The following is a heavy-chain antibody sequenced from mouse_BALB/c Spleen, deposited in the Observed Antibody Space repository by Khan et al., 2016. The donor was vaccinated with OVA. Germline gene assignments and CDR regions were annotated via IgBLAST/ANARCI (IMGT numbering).Heavy chain of an antibody. Sequence: EVELVESGGGLVQPGGSLKLSCAASGFTFSSNTMSWVRQTPEKRLEWVAYITNGGGSTYYPDTVKGRFTISRDNANNTLYLQMSSLKSEDTAMYYCARVPTFITTALDYWGQGTSVTVSS. J-gene: IGHJ4*01. D-gene: IGHD1-2*01. CDR1: GFTFSSNT. CDR3: ARVPTFITTALDY. CDR2: ITNGGGST. V-gene: IGHV5-12-2*01.